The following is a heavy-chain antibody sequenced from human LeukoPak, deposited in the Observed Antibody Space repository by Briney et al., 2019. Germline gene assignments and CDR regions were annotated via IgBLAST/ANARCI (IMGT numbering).Heavy chain of an antibody. CDR1: GFTLSSYA. J-gene: IGHJ4*02. D-gene: IGHD1-26*01. CDR2: ISYDGSNK. Sequence: PGGSLRLSCAASGFTLSSYAMHWVRQAPGKGLEWVAVISYDGSNKYYADSVKGRFTISRDNSKNTLYLQMNSLRAEDTAVYYCARDDSGSYPPHYFDYWGQGTLVTVSS. V-gene: IGHV3-30*04. CDR3: ARDDSGSYPPHYFDY.